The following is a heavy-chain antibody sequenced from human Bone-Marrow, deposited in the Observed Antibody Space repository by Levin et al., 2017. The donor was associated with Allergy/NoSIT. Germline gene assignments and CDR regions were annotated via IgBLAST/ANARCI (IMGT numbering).Heavy chain of an antibody. Sequence: SCADSTSTFSNYYMTWVRQAPGKGLEWVATINKDGSDQHYVGSVKGRFTISRDNAKHSLYLQMNSLRAEDTAMYYCARHNWWRFDYWGQGTLVTVSS. CDR2: INKDGSDQ. CDR1: TSTFSNYY. CDR3: ARHNWWRFDY. D-gene: IGHD2-15*01. V-gene: IGHV3-7*01. J-gene: IGHJ4*02.